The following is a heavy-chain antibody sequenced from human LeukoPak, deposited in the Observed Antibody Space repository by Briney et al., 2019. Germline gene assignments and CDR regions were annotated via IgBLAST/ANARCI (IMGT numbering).Heavy chain of an antibody. CDR2: INPSGGST. Sequence: ASVKVSCKASGYTFTSYYMHWVRQAPGQGLEWMGIINPSGGSTSYAQKFQGRVTMTRDTSTSTVYMELSSLRSEDTAVYYCARATMVVPAAIFRLDYWGQGTLGTVSS. CDR1: GYTFTSYY. D-gene: IGHD2-2*02. J-gene: IGHJ4*02. CDR3: ARATMVVPAAIFRLDY. V-gene: IGHV1-46*01.